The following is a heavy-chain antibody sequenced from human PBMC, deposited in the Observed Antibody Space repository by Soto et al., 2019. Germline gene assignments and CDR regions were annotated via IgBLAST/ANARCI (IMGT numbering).Heavy chain of an antibody. J-gene: IGHJ4*02. V-gene: IGHV4-31*03. CDR2: IYYSGST. CDR1: GGSISSGGYY. D-gene: IGHD6-19*01. CDR3: AIPTGLEVTGPDY. Sequence: SETLSLTCTVSGGSISSGGYYWSWIRQHPGKGLEWIGYIYYSGSTYYNPSLKSRVTISVDTPKNQFSLKLSSVTAADTAVYYCAIPTGLEVTGPDYWGQGALVTVSS.